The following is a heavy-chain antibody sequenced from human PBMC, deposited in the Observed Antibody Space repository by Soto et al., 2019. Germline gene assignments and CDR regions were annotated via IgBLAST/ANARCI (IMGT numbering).Heavy chain of an antibody. CDR1: GYTFTSYG. D-gene: IGHD1-7*01. Sequence: GASVKVSCKASGYTFTSYGISWVRQAPGQGLEWMGWISAYNGNTNYAQKLQGGVTMTTDTSTSTAYMELRSLRSDDTAVYYCAREGGTTFVDYYYYYMDVWGKGTTVTVSS. V-gene: IGHV1-18*01. CDR3: AREGGTTFVDYYYYYMDV. CDR2: ISAYNGNT. J-gene: IGHJ6*03.